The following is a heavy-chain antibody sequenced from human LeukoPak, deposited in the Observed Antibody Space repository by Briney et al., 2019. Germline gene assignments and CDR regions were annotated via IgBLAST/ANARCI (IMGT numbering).Heavy chain of an antibody. CDR3: AKELGRYSSGAGFDY. V-gene: IGHV3-30*18. Sequence: AGGSLRLSCAASGFTFSSYGMHWVRQAPGKGLEWVAVISYDGSNKYYADSVKGRFTISRDNSKNTLYLQMNSLRAEDTAVYYCAKELGRYSSGAGFDYWGQGTLVTVSS. J-gene: IGHJ4*02. CDR2: ISYDGSNK. D-gene: IGHD6-19*01. CDR1: GFTFSSYG.